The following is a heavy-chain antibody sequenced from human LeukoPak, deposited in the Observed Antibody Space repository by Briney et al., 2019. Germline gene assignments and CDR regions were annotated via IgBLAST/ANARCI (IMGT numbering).Heavy chain of an antibody. CDR1: GFTFSSYS. J-gene: IGHJ4*02. CDR2: ISSSSSYI. V-gene: IGHV3-21*01. CDR3: ARASHVDTARVGY. Sequence: GGSLRLSCAASGFTFSSYSMNWVRQAPGKGLEWVSSISSSSSYIYYADSVKGRFTISRDNAKNSLYLQMSSLRAEDTAVYYCARASHVDTARVGYWGQGTLVTVSS. D-gene: IGHD5-18*01.